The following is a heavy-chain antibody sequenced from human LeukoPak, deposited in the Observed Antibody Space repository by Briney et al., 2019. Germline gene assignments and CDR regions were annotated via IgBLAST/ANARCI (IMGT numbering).Heavy chain of an antibody. Sequence: GRSPRLSCAASGFTISNYGMHWVRQAPGKGLEWVAVLTDDGNNKIYVESVKGRFSISRDNTKNTLYLQMDSLRPEDTAVYYCAGGLLGCGGGSCYPTDYWGQGTLVIVSS. V-gene: IGHV3-30*03. CDR2: LTDDGNNK. D-gene: IGHD2-15*01. CDR3: AGGLLGCGGGSCYPTDY. J-gene: IGHJ4*02. CDR1: GFTISNYG.